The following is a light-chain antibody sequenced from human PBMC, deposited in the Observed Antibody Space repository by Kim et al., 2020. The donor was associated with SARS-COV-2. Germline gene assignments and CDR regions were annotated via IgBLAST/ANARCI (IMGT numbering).Light chain of an antibody. CDR3: NSRDNSGNHLV. CDR2: GKN. Sequence: ALGQTVRITCQGDSLRSYYANWYQQKPGQAPVLVIYGKNNRPSGIPDRFSGSSSGNTASLTITGAQAEDEADYYCNSRDNSGNHLVFGGGTKLTVL. J-gene: IGLJ2*01. V-gene: IGLV3-19*01. CDR1: SLRSYY.